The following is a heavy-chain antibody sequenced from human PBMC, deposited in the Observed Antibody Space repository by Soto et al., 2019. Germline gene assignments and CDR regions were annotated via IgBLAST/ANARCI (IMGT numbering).Heavy chain of an antibody. CDR2: IYYSGST. D-gene: IGHD3-16*02. J-gene: IGHJ4*02. Sequence: SETLYLTCAVSGGSISRSSYYWGWIRQPPGKGLGWIGSIYYSGSTYYNPSLKSRVTISVDTSKNQFSLKLSSVTAADTAVYNCARQRLHLGELSLSRPFDYWGQGTLVTVSS. CDR3: ARQRLHLGELSLSRPFDY. V-gene: IGHV4-39*01. CDR1: GGSISRSSYY.